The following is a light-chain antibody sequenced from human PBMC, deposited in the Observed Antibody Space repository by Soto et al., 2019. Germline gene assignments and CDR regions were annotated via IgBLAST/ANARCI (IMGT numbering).Light chain of an antibody. J-gene: IGLJ2*01. CDR2: DVS. V-gene: IGLV2-14*01. CDR3: SSYTSSSTVV. Sequence: QSALTQPASVSGSPGQSITISCTGTSSDVGGYNFVSWYQQHPGTAPKLMIYDVSNRPSGVSNRFSGSESGNTASLTISGLQPEDEADYYCSSYTSSSTVVFGGGTKVTVL. CDR1: SSDVGGYNF.